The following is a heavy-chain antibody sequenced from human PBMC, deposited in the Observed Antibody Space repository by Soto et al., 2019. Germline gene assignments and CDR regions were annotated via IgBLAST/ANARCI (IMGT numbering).Heavy chain of an antibody. Sequence: ASVKVSCKASVYTFTGYYMHWVRQAPGQGLERMGWINPNSGGTNYAQKFQGWVTMTRDTSISTAYMELSRLRSDDTAVYYCARDLGCSGGSCYPHPYYYGMDVWGQGTTVTVSS. J-gene: IGHJ6*02. CDR3: ARDLGCSGGSCYPHPYYYGMDV. V-gene: IGHV1-2*04. D-gene: IGHD2-15*01. CDR1: VYTFTGYY. CDR2: INPNSGGT.